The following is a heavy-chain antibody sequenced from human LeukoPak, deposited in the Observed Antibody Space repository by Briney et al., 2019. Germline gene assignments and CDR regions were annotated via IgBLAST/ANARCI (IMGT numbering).Heavy chain of an antibody. V-gene: IGHV4-34*01. J-gene: IGHJ4*02. Sequence: SETLSLTCAVYGGSFSGYYWSWIRQPPGKGLEWIGEINHSGSTNYNPSLKSRVTISVGTSKNQFSLKLSSVTAADTAVYYCARVCQPPSPDYWGQGTLVTVSS. D-gene: IGHD2-2*01. CDR3: ARVCQPPSPDY. CDR2: INHSGST. CDR1: GGSFSGYY.